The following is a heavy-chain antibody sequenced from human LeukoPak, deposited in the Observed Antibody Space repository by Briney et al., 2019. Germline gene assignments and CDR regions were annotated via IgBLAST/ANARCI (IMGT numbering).Heavy chain of an antibody. CDR2: ISAYNGNT. D-gene: IGHD1-26*01. CDR1: GYTFTSYG. V-gene: IGHV1-18*01. CDR3: ARAGGSHTTGYYFDY. J-gene: IGHJ4*02. Sequence: EASVKVSCKASGYTFTSYGISWVRQAPGQGLEWMGWISAYNGNTNYAQKLQGRVTMTTDTSTSTAYMELRSLRSDDTAVYYCARAGGSHTTGYYFDYWGQGTLVTVSS.